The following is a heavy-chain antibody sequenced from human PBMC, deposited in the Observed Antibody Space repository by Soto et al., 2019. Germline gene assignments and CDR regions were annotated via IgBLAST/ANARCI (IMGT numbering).Heavy chain of an antibody. Sequence: SETLSLTCAVSGGSISSGGYSWSWIRQPPGKGLEWIGYIYHSGSTYYNPSLKSRVTISVDRSKNQFSLKLSSVTAADTAVYYCARARAPHYYDSSLLFDYWGQGTLVTVSS. CDR1: GGSISSGGYS. D-gene: IGHD3-22*01. CDR2: IYHSGST. J-gene: IGHJ4*02. CDR3: ARARAPHYYDSSLLFDY. V-gene: IGHV4-30-2*01.